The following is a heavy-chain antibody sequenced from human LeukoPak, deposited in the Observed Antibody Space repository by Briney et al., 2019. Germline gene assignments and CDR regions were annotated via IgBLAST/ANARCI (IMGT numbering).Heavy chain of an antibody. CDR1: GYTFTGYY. D-gene: IGHD6-19*01. V-gene: IGHV1-2*02. J-gene: IGHJ6*03. Sequence: ASVKVSCKASGYTFTGYYMHWVRQAPGQGLEWMGWINPNSGGTNYAQKFQGRVTMTRDTSISTAYMELSRLRSDDTAVYYCARGQGSGWYRVYYYMDVWGKGTTVTISS. CDR2: INPNSGGT. CDR3: ARGQGSGWYRVYYYMDV.